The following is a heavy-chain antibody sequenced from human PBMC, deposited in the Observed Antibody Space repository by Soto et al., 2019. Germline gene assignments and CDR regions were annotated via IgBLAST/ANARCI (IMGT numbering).Heavy chain of an antibody. CDR2: IIPILGIA. CDR3: ARSGVAATENWFDP. V-gene: IGHV1-69*02. D-gene: IGHD2-15*01. J-gene: IGHJ5*02. CDR1: GGTFSSYT. Sequence: QVQLVQSGAEVKKPGSSVKVSCKASGGTFSSYTISWVRQAPGQGLEWMGRIIPILGIANYAQKFQGRVTITADKSTSTAYMELSRLRSEDTAVYYCARSGVAATENWFDPWGQGTLVTVSS.